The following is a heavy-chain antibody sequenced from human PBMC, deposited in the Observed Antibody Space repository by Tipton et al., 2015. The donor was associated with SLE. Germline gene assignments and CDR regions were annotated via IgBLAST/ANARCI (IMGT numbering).Heavy chain of an antibody. D-gene: IGHD3-10*01. CDR3: ARRWFGDQDAFDI. V-gene: IGHV4-39*07. J-gene: IGHJ3*02. CDR2: IYYSGST. CDR1: GGSISSSSYY. Sequence: TLFLTCTVSGGSISSSSYYWGWIRQPPGKGLEWIGSIYYSGSTYYNPSLKSRVTISVDTSKNQFSLKLSSVTAADTAVYYCARRWFGDQDAFDIWGQGTMVTVSS.